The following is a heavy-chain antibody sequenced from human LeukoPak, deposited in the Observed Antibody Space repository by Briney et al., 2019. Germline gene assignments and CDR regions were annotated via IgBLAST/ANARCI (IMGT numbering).Heavy chain of an antibody. CDR3: ARALGYCSSTSCYPIDY. V-gene: IGHV3-33*01. CDR2: IWYDGSNK. D-gene: IGHD2-2*01. Sequence: GGSLRLSCAASGFTFSSYGMHWVRQAPDKGLEWVAVIWYDGSNKYYADSVKGRFTISRDNSKNTLYLQMNSLRAEDTAVYYCARALGYCSSTSCYPIDYWGQGTLVTVSS. CDR1: GFTFSSYG. J-gene: IGHJ4*02.